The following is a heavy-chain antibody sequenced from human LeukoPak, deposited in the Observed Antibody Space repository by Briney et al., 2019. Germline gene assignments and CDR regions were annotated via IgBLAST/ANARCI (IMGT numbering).Heavy chain of an antibody. CDR1: GFTFSSYW. Sequence: PGGSLSLSCAASGFTFSSYWMSWVRQAPGKGLEWVANIKQDGSEKYYVDSVKGRFTISRDNAKNSLYLQMNSLRAEDTAVYYCASTIYNWGSNYFDYWGQGTLVTVSS. CDR3: ASTIYNWGSNYFDY. CDR2: IKQDGSEK. D-gene: IGHD7-27*01. V-gene: IGHV3-7*01. J-gene: IGHJ4*02.